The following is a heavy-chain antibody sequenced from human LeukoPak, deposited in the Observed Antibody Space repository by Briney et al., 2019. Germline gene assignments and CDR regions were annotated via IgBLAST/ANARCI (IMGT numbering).Heavy chain of an antibody. CDR2: INHSGST. D-gene: IGHD7-27*01. V-gene: IGHV4-34*01. CDR1: GGSFSGYY. J-gene: IGHJ4*02. CDR3: ASCEKLGGEVAY. Sequence: SETLSLTCAVYGGSFSGYYWSWIRQPPGKGLEWIGEINHSGSTNYNPSLKSRVTISVDTSKNQFSLKLSSVTAADTAVYYCASCEKLGGEVAYWGQGTLVTVFS.